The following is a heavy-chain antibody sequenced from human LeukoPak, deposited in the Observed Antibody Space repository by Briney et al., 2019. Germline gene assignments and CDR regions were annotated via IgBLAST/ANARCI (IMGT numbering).Heavy chain of an antibody. Sequence: PSETLSLTCTVSGGSIRSSSSYWGWVRPPPGKGLVWIESIYYSGTTYYNPSLKSRVTISVDTSKNQFSLKLSSVTAADTAVYYCARLRLPGIAVAGTFHWGQGTLVTVSS. D-gene: IGHD6-19*01. CDR2: IYYSGTT. V-gene: IGHV4-39*01. J-gene: IGHJ4*02. CDR3: ARLRLPGIAVAGTFH. CDR1: GGSIRSSSSY.